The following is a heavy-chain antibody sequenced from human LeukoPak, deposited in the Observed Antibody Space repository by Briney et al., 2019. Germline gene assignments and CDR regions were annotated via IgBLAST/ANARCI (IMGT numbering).Heavy chain of an antibody. CDR1: GLAFSAYK. V-gene: IGHV3-74*01. J-gene: IGHJ4*02. CDR2: ISTDGYTT. Sequence: GGSLRLSCAASGLAFSAYKMHWVRQAPRKGLVWVSRISTDGYTTDYADFVQGRFTASRDNTKNTWSLEMNSLRAEDTAVYYCARDRRLREYSYGYFGYWAREPWSPSPQ. D-gene: IGHD5-18*01. CDR3: ARDRRLREYSYGYFGY.